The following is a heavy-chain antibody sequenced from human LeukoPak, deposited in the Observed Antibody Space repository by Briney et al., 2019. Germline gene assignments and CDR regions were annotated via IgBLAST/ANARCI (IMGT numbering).Heavy chain of an antibody. J-gene: IGHJ4*02. Sequence: GRSLRLSCAASGFTFSSYAMHWVRQAPGKGLEWVAVILYDGSNKYYADSVKGRFTISRDNSKNTLYLQMNSLRAEDTAVYYCARDGSGSYMDYWGQGTLVTVSS. CDR1: GFTFSSYA. V-gene: IGHV3-30-3*01. CDR2: ILYDGSNK. D-gene: IGHD1-26*01. CDR3: ARDGSGSYMDY.